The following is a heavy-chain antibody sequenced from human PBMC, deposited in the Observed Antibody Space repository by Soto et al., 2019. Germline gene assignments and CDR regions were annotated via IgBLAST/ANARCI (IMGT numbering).Heavy chain of an antibody. CDR2: ISGSGGST. Sequence: GSLRLSCAASGFIFSSSAMSWVRQAPGKGLEWVSTISGSGGSTYSANSVKGRFTISRDNSKTTLYLQMDSLRAEDTALYYCAKQYSSSRTHFDYWGQGTLVTVSS. V-gene: IGHV3-23*01. D-gene: IGHD6-13*01. J-gene: IGHJ4*02. CDR3: AKQYSSSRTHFDY. CDR1: GFIFSSSA.